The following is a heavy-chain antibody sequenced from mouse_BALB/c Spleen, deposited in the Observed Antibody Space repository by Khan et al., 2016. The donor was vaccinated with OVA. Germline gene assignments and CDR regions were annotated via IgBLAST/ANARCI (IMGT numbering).Heavy chain of an antibody. CDR1: GFSLSRYN. J-gene: IGHJ4*01. CDR2: IWGGGGT. CDR3: ARAYYRYDGYYAMDY. D-gene: IGHD2-14*01. V-gene: IGHV2-6-4*01. Sequence: QVQLKESGPGLVAPSQSLSITCTVSGFSLSRYNIHWVRQPPGKGLEWLGMIWGGGGTDYNSTLKSRLSISKDNSTSQAFLKMNSLQTDDTAMYYCARAYYRYDGYYAMDYWGQGTSGTVSS.